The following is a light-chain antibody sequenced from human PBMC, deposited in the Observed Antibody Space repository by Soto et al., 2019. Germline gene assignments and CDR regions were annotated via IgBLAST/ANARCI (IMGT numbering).Light chain of an antibody. CDR3: SSYARNRDIL. J-gene: IGLJ2*01. Sequence: LTPPPSASGSPGQSVAISCTVTSSDVGGYNYVSWYQQHPGKAPKLMIYEVSKRPSGVPDRFSGSKSGSTASLTVSGLQAEDEADYYCSSYARNRDILFGGGTKLTVL. CDR1: SSDVGGYNY. V-gene: IGLV2-8*01. CDR2: EVS.